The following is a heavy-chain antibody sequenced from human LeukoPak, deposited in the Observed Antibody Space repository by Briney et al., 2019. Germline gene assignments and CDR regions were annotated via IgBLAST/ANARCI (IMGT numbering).Heavy chain of an antibody. CDR2: ISNDGSRT. V-gene: IGHV3-74*01. CDR3: VREGVGDSFDS. Sequence: PGGSLRLSCEASGITLSRYWMHWVRQAPGKGLVWVARISNDGSRTTYADALQGRFTISRDNAKNTMNLHMRSLRAEDTAVYYCVREGVGDSFDSWGQGTLVTVSS. D-gene: IGHD2-8*01. CDR1: GITLSRYW. J-gene: IGHJ4*02.